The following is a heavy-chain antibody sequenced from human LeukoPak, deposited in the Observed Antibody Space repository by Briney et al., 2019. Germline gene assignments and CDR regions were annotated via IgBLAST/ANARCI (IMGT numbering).Heavy chain of an antibody. CDR3: ARAGGYCSSTSCYSRPNWFDP. CDR1: GGSISSYY. V-gene: IGHV4-59*01. J-gene: IGHJ5*02. D-gene: IGHD2-2*01. Sequence: SETLSLTCTVSGGSISSYYWSWIRQPPGKGLEWIGYIYYSGSTNYNPSLKSRVTISVDTSKNQSSLKLSSVTAADTAVYYCARAGGYCSSTSCYSRPNWFDPWGQGTLVTVSS. CDR2: IYYSGST.